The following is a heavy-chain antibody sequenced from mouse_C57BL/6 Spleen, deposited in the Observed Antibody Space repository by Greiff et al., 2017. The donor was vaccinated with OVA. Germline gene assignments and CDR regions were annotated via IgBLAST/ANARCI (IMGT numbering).Heavy chain of an antibody. CDR1: GYTFTSYG. CDR2: IYPRSGNT. D-gene: IGHD2-3*01. CDR3: ARGDGYGGYYAMDY. J-gene: IGHJ4*01. Sequence: QVQLKESGAELARPGASVKLSCKASGYTFTSYGISWVKQRTGQGLEWIGEIYPRSGNTYYNEKFKGKATLTADQSSSTAYMELRSLTSEDSAVEFCARGDGYGGYYAMDYWGQGTSVTVSS. V-gene: IGHV1-81*01.